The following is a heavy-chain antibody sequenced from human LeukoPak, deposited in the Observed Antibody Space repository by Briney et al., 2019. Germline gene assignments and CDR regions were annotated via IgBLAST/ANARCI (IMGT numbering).Heavy chain of an antibody. V-gene: IGHV4-4*07. J-gene: IGHJ4*02. CDR3: ARVSGYDWESFYDY. Sequence: SETLSLTCTVSGGSISSYYWSWIRQPAGKGLEWIGRIYTSGSTNYNPSLKSRVTMSVDTSKNQFSLKLSSVTAADTSVYYCARVSGYDWESFYDYWGQGTLVTVSS. CDR1: GGSISSYY. CDR2: IYTSGST. D-gene: IGHD5-12*01.